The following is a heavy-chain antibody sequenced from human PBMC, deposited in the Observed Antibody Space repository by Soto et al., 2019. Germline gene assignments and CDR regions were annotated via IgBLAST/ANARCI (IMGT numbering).Heavy chain of an antibody. CDR1: GYTFTSYD. J-gene: IGHJ6*01. Sequence: ASVKVSCKASGYTFTSYDINWVRQATGQGLEWMGWMNPNSGNTGYAQKFQGRVTMTRNTSISTAYMELSSLRSEDTAVYYCARGGYSGGGYAVDYYYYGMGVCGKGSTVTV. D-gene: IGHD6-19*01. V-gene: IGHV1-8*01. CDR3: ARGGYSGGGYAVDYYYYGMGV. CDR2: MNPNSGNT.